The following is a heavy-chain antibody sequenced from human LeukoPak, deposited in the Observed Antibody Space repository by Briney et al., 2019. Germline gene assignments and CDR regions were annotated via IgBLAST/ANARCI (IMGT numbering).Heavy chain of an antibody. J-gene: IGHJ3*02. D-gene: IGHD3-22*01. Sequence: PGGSLRLSCAASGFTFSSFEMNWVRQAPGKGLEGISYMSGGGTTIYYADSVKGRFTISRDDAKNSLYLQMNSLRAEDTAVYYCAREGSDYYDSSGGAFDIWGQGTMVTVSS. V-gene: IGHV3-48*03. CDR1: GFTFSSFE. CDR3: AREGSDYYDSSGGAFDI. CDR2: MSGGGTTI.